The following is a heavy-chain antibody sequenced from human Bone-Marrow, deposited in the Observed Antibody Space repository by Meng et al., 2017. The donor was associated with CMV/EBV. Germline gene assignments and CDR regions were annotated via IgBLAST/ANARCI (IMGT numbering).Heavy chain of an antibody. CDR3: AKDGVVVPADTEFDY. Sequence: GGSLRLSCAASGFTFSSYWMSWVRQAPGKGLEWVANIKQDGYEKYSVDSVRGRFTISRDNAKNSLYLQMNSLRAEDTAVYYCAKDGVVVPADTEFDYWGQGTLVTVSS. CDR2: IKQDGYEK. D-gene: IGHD2-2*01. V-gene: IGHV3-7*03. CDR1: GFTFSSYW. J-gene: IGHJ4*02.